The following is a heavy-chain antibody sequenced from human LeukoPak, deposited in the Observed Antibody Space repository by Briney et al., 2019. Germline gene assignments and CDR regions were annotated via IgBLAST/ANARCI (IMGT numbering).Heavy chain of an antibody. CDR2: IIPIFDTP. V-gene: IGHV1-69*06. D-gene: IGHD1-1*01. CDR1: GSTFSSSG. CDR3: TRGAFNYNDGYYHGMDV. J-gene: IGHJ6*04. Sequence: GSSVKVSCKASGSTFSSSGINWVRQAPGQGLEWVGGIIPIFDTPNYAHKFQGRVTITADKSTSTAYMELSSLRSEDTAVYYCTRGAFNYNDGYYHGMDVWGKGTTVTVSS.